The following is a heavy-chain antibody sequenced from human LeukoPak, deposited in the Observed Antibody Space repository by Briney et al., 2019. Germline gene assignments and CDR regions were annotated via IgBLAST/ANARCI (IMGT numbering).Heavy chain of an antibody. Sequence: PGGSLRLSCAASGFTVSSNYMSWVRQAPGKGLEWVSFIYSGGITYYADSVKGRFTLSRDNSKNTLYLQLNSLRAEDTAVYYCARNMDDFWSGSNGAFDIWGQGTMVTVSS. CDR2: IYSGGIT. CDR3: ARNMDDFWSGSNGAFDI. CDR1: GFTVSSNY. J-gene: IGHJ3*02. D-gene: IGHD3-3*01. V-gene: IGHV3-66*01.